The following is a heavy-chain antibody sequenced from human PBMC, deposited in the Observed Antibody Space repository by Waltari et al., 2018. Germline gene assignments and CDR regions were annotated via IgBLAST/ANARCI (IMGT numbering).Heavy chain of an antibody. CDR2: IYYSGST. CDR1: GGSISSHH. J-gene: IGHJ4*02. D-gene: IGHD6-13*01. Sequence: VQLQESGPGLVKPSETLSLTCTVSGGSISSHHWSWIRQPPGKGLEWIGYIYYSGSTNYNPSLKSRVTISVDTSKNQFSLKLSSVTAADTAVYYCARATGSSWEYYFDYWGQGTLVTVSS. CDR3: ARATGSSWEYYFDY. V-gene: IGHV4-59*11.